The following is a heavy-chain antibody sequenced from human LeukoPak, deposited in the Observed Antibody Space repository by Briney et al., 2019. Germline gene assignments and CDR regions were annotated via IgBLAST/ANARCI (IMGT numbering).Heavy chain of an antibody. J-gene: IGHJ4*02. D-gene: IGHD3-10*01. CDR2: IYYNGDT. CDR3: AKSARVPYL. CDR1: GDSITSTY. V-gene: IGHV4-59*08. Sequence: SETLSLTCTVSGDSITSTYWSWIRQPPGKGLEYLGYIYYNGDTNYNPSLRGRLSLSLDMSKNQFSLKLTSVTAADTAVYFCAKSARVPYLWGQGILVTTSS.